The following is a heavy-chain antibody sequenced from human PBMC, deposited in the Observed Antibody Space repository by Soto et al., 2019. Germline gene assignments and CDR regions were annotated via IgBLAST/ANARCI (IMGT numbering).Heavy chain of an antibody. CDR2: IYSGGST. D-gene: IGHD3-3*01. Sequence: PRGSLRLSCAASGFTVSRNYMSWVRQAPGKGLEWVSVIYSGGSTYYADSVKGRFTISRDNSKNTLYLQMNSLRAEDTAVYYCAREARDYDFWSGTSVPYYYGMDVWGQGTTVTVSS. CDR1: GFTVSRNY. J-gene: IGHJ6*02. CDR3: AREARDYDFWSGTSVPYYYGMDV. V-gene: IGHV3-53*01.